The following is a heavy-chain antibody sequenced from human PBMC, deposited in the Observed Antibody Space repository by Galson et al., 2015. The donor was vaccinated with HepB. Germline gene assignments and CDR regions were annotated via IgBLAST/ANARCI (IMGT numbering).Heavy chain of an antibody. V-gene: IGHV3-23*01. CDR2: ISGSGGST. Sequence: SLRLSCAASGFTFSSYAMSWVRQAPGKGLEWVSAISGSGGSTYYADSVKGRFTISRDNSKNTLYLQMNSLRAEDTAVYYCAKDSAGGYSSSWYPGSYYMDVWGKGTTVTAS. J-gene: IGHJ6*03. CDR1: GFTFSSYA. CDR3: AKDSAGGYSSSWYPGSYYMDV. D-gene: IGHD6-13*01.